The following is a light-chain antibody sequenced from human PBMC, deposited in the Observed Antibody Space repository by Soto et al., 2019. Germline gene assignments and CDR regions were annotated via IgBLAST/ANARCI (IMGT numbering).Light chain of an antibody. CDR3: QTWGTGVI. J-gene: IGLJ2*01. V-gene: IGLV4-69*01. CDR2: INSDGTH. Sequence: QPVLTQSPSASASLGASVKLTCTLPSAYSTYGIAWHQQQPEKGPRFLMRINSDGTHTKGDGIPDRFSGSSFGTERYLTISTVQSEDGADYYCQTWGTGVIFGGGTKLPVL. CDR1: SAYSTYG.